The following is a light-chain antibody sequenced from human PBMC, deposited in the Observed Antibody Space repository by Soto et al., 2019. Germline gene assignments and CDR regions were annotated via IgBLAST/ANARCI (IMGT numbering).Light chain of an antibody. J-gene: IGLJ2*01. V-gene: IGLV1-47*01. CDR1: SSNIGSNY. Sequence: QSVLTQPPSASGTPGQRVTISCSGSSSNIGSNYVYWYQQLPGTAPKLLIYRNNQRPSGVPDRFSGSKSGTSASLAISGLRSEDEADYYCAAWDDSLNVVLGGGTKVTVL. CDR3: AAWDDSLNVV. CDR2: RNN.